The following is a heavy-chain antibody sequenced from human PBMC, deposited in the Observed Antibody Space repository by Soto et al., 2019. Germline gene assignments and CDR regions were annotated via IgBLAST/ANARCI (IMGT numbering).Heavy chain of an antibody. CDR3: ARGRREYVLKNAFDI. D-gene: IGHD3-10*01. Sequence: QVQLQQWGAGLLKPSETLSLTCAVYGGSFSGYYWSWIRQLPGKGLEWIGEINHSGSTNYNPSLKSRVTISVDTSKNQFSLKLSSVTAADTAVYYCARGRREYVLKNAFDIWGQGTMVTVSS. CDR2: INHSGST. J-gene: IGHJ3*02. CDR1: GGSFSGYY. V-gene: IGHV4-34*01.